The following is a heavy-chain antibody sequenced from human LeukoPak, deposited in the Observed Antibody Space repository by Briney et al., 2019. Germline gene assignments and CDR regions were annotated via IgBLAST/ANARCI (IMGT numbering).Heavy chain of an antibody. J-gene: IGHJ3*02. CDR1: GFTFSSYT. CDR2: ISGSSYYI. Sequence: GGSLRLSCAASGFTFSSYTINWVRQAPGKGLEWVSSISGSSYYIYYADSVKGRFTISRDNAKNSLYLQMNSLRAEDTAVYYCARYWTELGYCSSTSCSDAFDIWGQGTMVTVSS. D-gene: IGHD2-2*01. V-gene: IGHV3-21*01. CDR3: ARYWTELGYCSSTSCSDAFDI.